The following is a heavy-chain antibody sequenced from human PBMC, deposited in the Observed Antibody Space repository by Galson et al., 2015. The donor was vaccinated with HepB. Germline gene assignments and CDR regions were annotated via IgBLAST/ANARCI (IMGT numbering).Heavy chain of an antibody. CDR1: GFTFSSYG. CDR2: ISYDGSNK. D-gene: IGHD6-13*01. CDR3: AKEQQLVRGYFDY. J-gene: IGHJ4*02. V-gene: IGHV3-30*18. Sequence: SLRLSCAASGFTFSSYGMHWVRQAPGKGLEWVAVISYDGSNKYYADSVKGRFTISRDNSKNTLYLQMNSLRAEDTAVYYCAKEQQLVRGYFDYWGQGTLVTVSS.